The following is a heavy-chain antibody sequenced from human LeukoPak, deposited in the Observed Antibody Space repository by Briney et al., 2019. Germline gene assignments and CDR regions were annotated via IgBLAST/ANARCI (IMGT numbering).Heavy chain of an antibody. CDR1: GGSISSYY. Sequence: PSETLSLTCTVSGGSISSYYWSWIRQPPGKGLEWIGYIYYSGSTNYKPSLKSRVTISVDTSKNQFSLNLSSVTAADTAVYYCAREDGYDSSGYYSLSAFDIWGQGTMVTVSS. D-gene: IGHD3-22*01. J-gene: IGHJ3*02. V-gene: IGHV4-59*01. CDR2: IYYSGST. CDR3: AREDGYDSSGYYSLSAFDI.